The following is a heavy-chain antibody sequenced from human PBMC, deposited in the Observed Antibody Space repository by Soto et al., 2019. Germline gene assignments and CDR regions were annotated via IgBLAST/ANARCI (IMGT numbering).Heavy chain of an antibody. D-gene: IGHD3-10*01. Sequence: WWSLRLSCSASVFTFSSYWMHWVRQAPGKGLVWVSRINSDGSSTSYADSVKGRFTISRDNAKNTLYLQMNSLRAEDTAVYYCARDSMVRGVIIYYYYYYGMDVWGQGTTVTVSS. V-gene: IGHV3-74*01. CDR1: VFTFSSYW. CDR3: ARDSMVRGVIIYYYYYYGMDV. J-gene: IGHJ6*02. CDR2: INSDGSST.